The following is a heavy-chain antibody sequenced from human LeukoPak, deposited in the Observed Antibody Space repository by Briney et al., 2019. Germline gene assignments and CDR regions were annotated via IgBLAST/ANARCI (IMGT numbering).Heavy chain of an antibody. CDR1: DGSIISYY. CDR3: ARPGYSSGWGHFDY. J-gene: IGHJ4*02. CDR2: IYYSGST. D-gene: IGHD6-19*01. Sequence: PSETLSLTCTVSDGSIISYYWSWIRQPPGKGLEWIGYIYYSGSTNYNPSLKSRVTISVDTSKNQFSLKLSSVTAADTAVYYCARPGYSSGWGHFDYWGQGTLVTVFS. V-gene: IGHV4-59*08.